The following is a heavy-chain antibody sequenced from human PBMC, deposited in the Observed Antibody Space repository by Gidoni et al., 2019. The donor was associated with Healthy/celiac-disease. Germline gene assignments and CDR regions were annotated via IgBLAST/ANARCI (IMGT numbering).Heavy chain of an antibody. CDR3: ARTYYDILTGPPGYYYYGMDV. J-gene: IGHJ6*02. CDR1: GGTFSSYA. Sequence: QVQLVQSGAEVKKPGSSVKVSCQASGGTFSSYAISWVRQAPGHGLEWMGGIIPIFGTANYAQKFQGRVTITADESTSTAYMELSSLRSEDTAVYYCARTYYDILTGPPGYYYYGMDVWGQGTTVTVSS. CDR2: IIPIFGTA. V-gene: IGHV1-69*01. D-gene: IGHD3-9*01.